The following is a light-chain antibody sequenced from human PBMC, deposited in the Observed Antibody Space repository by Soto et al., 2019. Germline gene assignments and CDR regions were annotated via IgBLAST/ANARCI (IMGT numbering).Light chain of an antibody. Sequence: DIQMTQSPSSLSASVGDRVTITCRASQSIRRYLNWFQQKPGKDPKLLVYAASSLQSGVPSRFSGSGSGTDFHLTISSLQPEDFATYYCQQSYSTSQTFGQGTKVDI. CDR2: AAS. J-gene: IGKJ1*01. V-gene: IGKV1-39*01. CDR3: QQSYSTSQT. CDR1: QSIRRY.